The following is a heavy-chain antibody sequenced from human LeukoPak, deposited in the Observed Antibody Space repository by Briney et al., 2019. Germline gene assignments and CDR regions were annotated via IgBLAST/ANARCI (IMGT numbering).Heavy chain of an antibody. J-gene: IGHJ5*02. CDR1: GDSVSSNSAA. D-gene: IGHD3-3*01. CDR2: AYYRSKWYN. Sequence: SQTLSLTCGISGDSVSSNSAAWNWIRQSPSRGLEWLGRAYYRSKWYNDYAVSVKSRITINPDTSKNQFSLQLNSVTPEDTAVYYCARSSADFWSGPRWFDPWGQGTLVTVSS. CDR3: ARSSADFWSGPRWFDP. V-gene: IGHV6-1*01.